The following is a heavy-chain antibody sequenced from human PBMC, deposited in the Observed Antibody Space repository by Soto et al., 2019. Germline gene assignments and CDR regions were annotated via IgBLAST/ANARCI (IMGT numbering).Heavy chain of an antibody. CDR3: ARDPSIVLVPAATYYYYYYGMDV. CDR2: IKNKAAGGTA. Sequence: GGSLRLSCVASSFTFNNAWMNWVRQAPEKGLEWIGLIKNKAAGGTALYATSMKGRFTISRDDSKNSLYLQMNSLRAEDTAVYYCARDPSIVLVPAATYYYYYYGMDVWGQGTTVTVSS. V-gene: IGHV3-15*07. J-gene: IGHJ6*02. CDR1: SFTFNNAW. D-gene: IGHD2-2*01.